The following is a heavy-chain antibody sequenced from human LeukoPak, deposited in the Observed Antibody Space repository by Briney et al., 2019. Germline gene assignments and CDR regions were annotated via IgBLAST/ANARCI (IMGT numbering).Heavy chain of an antibody. D-gene: IGHD6-6*01. CDR2: IDHSGSA. V-gene: IGHV4-34*01. CDR3: ARGFPSSSRWFDP. J-gene: IGHJ5*02. Sequence: PSETLSLTCGVYAESFSGYHWTWIRLHPGKGLDWIGDIDHSGSAHYNPSLKSRVTISVDTSNKQFSLNLHSVTAADTAVYYCARGFPSSSRWFDPWGQGTLVTVSS. CDR1: AESFSGYH.